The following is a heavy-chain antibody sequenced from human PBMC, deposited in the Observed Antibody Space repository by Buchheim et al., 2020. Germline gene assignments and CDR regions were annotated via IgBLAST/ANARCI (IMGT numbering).Heavy chain of an antibody. CDR3: AKDPMVRGAYYYGMDV. Sequence: QVQLVESGGGVVQPGRSLRLSCAASGFTFSSYGMHWVRQAPGKGLEWVAVISYDGSNKYYADSVKGRFTISRDNSKNTLYLQMNSLSAEDTAGYYCAKDPMVRGAYYYGMDVWGQGTT. J-gene: IGHJ6*02. D-gene: IGHD3-10*01. V-gene: IGHV3-30*18. CDR1: GFTFSSYG. CDR2: ISYDGSNK.